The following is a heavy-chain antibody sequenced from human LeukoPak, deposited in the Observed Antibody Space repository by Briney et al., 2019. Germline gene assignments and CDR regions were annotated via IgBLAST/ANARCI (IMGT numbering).Heavy chain of an antibody. CDR2: INHSGST. V-gene: IGHV4-30-4*08. Sequence: SQTLSLTCTVSGGSISSGDYYWSWIRQPPGKGLEWIGEINHSGSTNYNPSLKSRVTISVDTSKNQFSLKLSSVTAADTAVYYCARGRRWLHRTSGFDYWGQGTLVTVSS. J-gene: IGHJ4*02. CDR1: GGSISSGDYY. CDR3: ARGRRWLHRTSGFDY. D-gene: IGHD5-24*01.